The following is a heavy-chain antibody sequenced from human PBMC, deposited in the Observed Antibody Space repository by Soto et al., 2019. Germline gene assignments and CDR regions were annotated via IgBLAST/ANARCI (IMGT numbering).Heavy chain of an antibody. J-gene: IGHJ3*02. CDR3: ARHTAMITLSAFYI. CDR2: IYYSGST. V-gene: IGHV4-39*01. Sequence: SETLSLTCTVSGGSISSSSYYWGWIRQPPGKGLEWIGRIYYSGSTYYNPSLKSRVTISVDTSNNQFSLKLSSVPAAHTAVYYCARHTAMITLSAFYIWGQGTMVTVSS. CDR1: GGSISSSSYY. D-gene: IGHD5-18*01.